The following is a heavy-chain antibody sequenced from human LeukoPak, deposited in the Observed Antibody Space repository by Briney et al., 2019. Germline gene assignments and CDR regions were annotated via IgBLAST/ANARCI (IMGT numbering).Heavy chain of an antibody. Sequence: PGGSLRLSCAASRFTFSSYGMHWARQAPGKGLEWVASINPSGSVKYYVNSVKGRFTISRDNAKNSLYLQMSNLRAEDTAVYFCARGGGLDVWGQGATVTVSS. V-gene: IGHV3-7*03. CDR2: INPSGSVK. D-gene: IGHD3-16*01. CDR1: RFTFSSYG. CDR3: ARGGGLDV. J-gene: IGHJ6*02.